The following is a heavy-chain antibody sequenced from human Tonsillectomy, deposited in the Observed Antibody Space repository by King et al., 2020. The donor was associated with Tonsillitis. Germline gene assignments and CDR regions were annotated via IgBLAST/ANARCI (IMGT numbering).Heavy chain of an antibody. CDR1: GFTFSRSD. D-gene: IGHD4-23*01. V-gene: IGHV3-13*01. CDR3: AREMTDGISRNWYFDL. J-gene: IGHJ2*01. CDR2: IGAGGDT. Sequence: EVQLVESGGGLVQPGGSLRLSCAASGFTFSRSDMHWVRHVTGKGLEWVSAIGAGGDTYYPDSVKGRFTISRENAKNSLYLQMNSLSAGDTAVYYCAREMTDGISRNWYFDLWGRGTLVTVSS.